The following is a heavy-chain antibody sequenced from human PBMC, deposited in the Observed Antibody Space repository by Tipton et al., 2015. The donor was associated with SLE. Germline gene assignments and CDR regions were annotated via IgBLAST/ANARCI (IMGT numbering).Heavy chain of an antibody. CDR2: VNPNRGGT. Sequence: QVQLVQSGAEVKKPGASVKVSCKASGYTFTGYYMHWVRQAPGQGLEWMGWVNPNRGGTNYAQKFQGRVTMTRDTSISTAYMELSSLRSEDTAVYYCAVDYYDSSGYYSFDYWGQGTLVTVSS. V-gene: IGHV1-2*02. J-gene: IGHJ4*02. D-gene: IGHD3-22*01. CDR1: GYTFTGYY. CDR3: AVDYYDSSGYYSFDY.